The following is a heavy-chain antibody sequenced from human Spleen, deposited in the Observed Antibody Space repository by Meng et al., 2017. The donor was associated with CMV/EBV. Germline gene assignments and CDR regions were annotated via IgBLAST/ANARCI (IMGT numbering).Heavy chain of an antibody. CDR2: IYWDDDK. CDR1: GFSLSTSGMG. J-gene: IGHJ4*02. D-gene: IGHD2-15*01. Sequence: QITLKESGPTLVKPTQTLTLTCTFSGFSLSTSGMGVGWIRQPPGKALEWLALIYWDDDKRYSPSLKSRLTITKDTSKNQVVLTMTNMDPVDTATYYCAHRDYCNGGTCTFDYWGQGTLVTVSS. V-gene: IGHV2-5*02. CDR3: AHRDYCNGGTCTFDY.